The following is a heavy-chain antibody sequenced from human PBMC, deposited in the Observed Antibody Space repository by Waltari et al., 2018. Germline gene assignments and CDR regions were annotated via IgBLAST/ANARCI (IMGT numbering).Heavy chain of an antibody. Sequence: EVQLVESGGGLVQPGCSLRLSCDASGFTFSSYSMNWVRQAPGKGLEWVSYIRRSSSTIYYADCVKGRFTISREKAKNSRYLQMNSLRAEGTAVYYCARARVTIFGVVRYFDYWGQGTLVTVSS. CDR2: IRRSSSTI. J-gene: IGHJ4*02. V-gene: IGHV3-48*01. CDR1: GFTFSSYS. D-gene: IGHD3-3*01. CDR3: ARARVTIFGVVRYFDY.